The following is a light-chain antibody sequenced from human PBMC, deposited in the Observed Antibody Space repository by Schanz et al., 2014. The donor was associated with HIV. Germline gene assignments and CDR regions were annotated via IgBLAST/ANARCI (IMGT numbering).Light chain of an antibody. CDR3: SSYTSSSSYV. Sequence: QSALTQPPSASGSPGQSITISCTEINSDVGGYNSVSWYQQYPGKAPKLMIYEVSKRPSGVPDRFSGSKSGNTASLTISGLQAEDEADYYCSSYTSSSSYVFGTGTKLTVL. CDR2: EVS. J-gene: IGLJ1*01. V-gene: IGLV2-14*01. CDR1: NSDVGGYNS.